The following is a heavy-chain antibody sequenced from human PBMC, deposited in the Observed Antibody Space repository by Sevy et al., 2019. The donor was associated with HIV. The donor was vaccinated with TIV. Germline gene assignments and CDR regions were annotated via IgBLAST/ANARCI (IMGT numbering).Heavy chain of an antibody. V-gene: IGHV4-61*01. J-gene: IGHJ6*02. D-gene: IGHD5-18*01. CDR1: GGSVSSGSYY. Sequence: SETLSLTCTVSGGSVSSGSYYWSWIRQPPGKGLEWIGYIYYSGSTNYNPSLKSRVTISVDTSKNQFSLKLSSVTAADTAVHYCARDRYSYGMNYYYGMDVWGQGTTVTVSS. CDR3: ARDRYSYGMNYYYGMDV. CDR2: IYYSGST.